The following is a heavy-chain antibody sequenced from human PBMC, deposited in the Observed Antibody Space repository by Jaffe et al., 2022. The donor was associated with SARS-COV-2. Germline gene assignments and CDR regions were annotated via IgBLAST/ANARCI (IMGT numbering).Heavy chain of an antibody. CDR3: AKGWGLGDY. D-gene: IGHD2-21*02. CDR1: GFTFSSYG. CDR2: ISYDGSNK. Sequence: QVQLVESGGGVVQPGRSLRLSCAASGFTFSSYGMHWVRQAPGKGLEWVAVISYDGSNKYYADSVKGRFTISRDNSKNTLYLQMNSLRAEDTAVYYCAKGWGLGDYEGQGTLVTVSS. J-gene: IGHJ4*02. V-gene: IGHV3-30*18.